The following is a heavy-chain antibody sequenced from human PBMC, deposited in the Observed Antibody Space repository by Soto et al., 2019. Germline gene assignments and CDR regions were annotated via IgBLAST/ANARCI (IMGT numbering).Heavy chain of an antibody. V-gene: IGHV3-7*03. Sequence: ESGGGLVEPGGSLRLSCAASGFTFSSYWMSWVRQAPGKGLERVANIKQDGSEKYYVDSVKGRFTISRDNAKNSLYLQMNSLRAEDTAVYYCARGTGGHTSLQPYFYWGQGTLVTVSS. D-gene: IGHD2-8*02. CDR2: IKQDGSEK. CDR1: GFTFSSYW. J-gene: IGHJ4*02. CDR3: ARGTGGHTSLQPYFY.